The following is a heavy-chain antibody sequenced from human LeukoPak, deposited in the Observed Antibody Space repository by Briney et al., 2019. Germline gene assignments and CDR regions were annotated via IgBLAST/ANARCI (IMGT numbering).Heavy chain of an antibody. CDR2: ISGSGADT. CDR1: GFTFSSYA. D-gene: IGHD1/OR15-1a*01. J-gene: IGHJ6*03. Sequence: PGGSLRPSCAASGFTFSSYAMSWVRQAPGKGLDWVSAISGSGADTYFADSVKGRFTISRDNSKNTLYLQMNSLRAEDTAVYFCAKETTYGGANYYYYYMDVWGKGTTVTVSS. V-gene: IGHV3-23*01. CDR3: AKETTYGGANYYYYYMDV.